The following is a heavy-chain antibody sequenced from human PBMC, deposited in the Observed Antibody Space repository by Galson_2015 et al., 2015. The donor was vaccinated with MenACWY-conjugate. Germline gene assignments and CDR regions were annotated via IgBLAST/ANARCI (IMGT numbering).Heavy chain of an antibody. J-gene: IGHJ4*02. CDR1: GFTFSSYA. D-gene: IGHD1-26*01. Sequence: SLRLSCAASGFTFSSYAMHWVRQAPGKGLEYASAISSNGDSTYYAGSVKGRFTISRDNSKNTLYLQMSSLRAEDTAVYYCVKGVGVTTSNYFDYWGQGTLVTVSS. V-gene: IGHV3-64D*06. CDR2: ISSNGDST. CDR3: VKGVGVTTSNYFDY.